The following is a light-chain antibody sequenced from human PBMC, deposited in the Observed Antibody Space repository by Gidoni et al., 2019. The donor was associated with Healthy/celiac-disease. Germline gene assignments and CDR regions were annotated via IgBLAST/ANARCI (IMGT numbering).Light chain of an antibody. CDR2: GAS. Sequence: EIVLTQSPGTLCLSPGERATLSCRASQSVSSSYLAWYQQKPGQAPRLLSYGASSRATGIPDRFSGSGSGTDFTLTISRLEPEDFAVYYCQQYGSSLPDTFGQGTKLEIK. V-gene: IGKV3-20*01. J-gene: IGKJ2*01. CDR3: QQYGSSLPDT. CDR1: QSVSSSY.